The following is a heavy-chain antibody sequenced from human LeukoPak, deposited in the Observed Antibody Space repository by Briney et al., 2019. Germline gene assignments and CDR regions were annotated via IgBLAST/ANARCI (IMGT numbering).Heavy chain of an antibody. Sequence: GGSLRLSCAASGFTFNYAWMSWVRQAPGKGLEWVGRIKSKTDGETTDYAAPVKGRFTISRDDSRNTLYLQMNSLKTEDTALYYCTTAPSGYAYMNGWHLDYWGQGALVTVSS. D-gene: IGHD5-18*01. CDR2: IKSKTDGETT. CDR3: TTAPSGYAYMNGWHLDY. V-gene: IGHV3-15*01. CDR1: GFTFNYAW. J-gene: IGHJ4*02.